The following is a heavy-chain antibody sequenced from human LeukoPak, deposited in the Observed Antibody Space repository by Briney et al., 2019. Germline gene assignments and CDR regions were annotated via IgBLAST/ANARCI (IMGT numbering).Heavy chain of an antibody. V-gene: IGHV4-31*03. CDR3: ASSYYGFWSGYSNWFDP. D-gene: IGHD3-3*01. CDR2: IYYSGST. J-gene: IGHJ5*02. Sequence: SETLFLTCTVSGGSISSGGYYWSWIRQHPGKGLEWIGYIYYSGSTYYNPSLKSRVTISVDTSKNQFSLKLSSVTAADTAVYYCASSYYGFWSGYSNWFDPRGQGTLVTVSS. CDR1: GGSISSGGYY.